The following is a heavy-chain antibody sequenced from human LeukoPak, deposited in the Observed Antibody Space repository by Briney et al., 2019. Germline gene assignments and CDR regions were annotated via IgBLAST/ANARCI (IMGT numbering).Heavy chain of an antibody. J-gene: IGHJ4*02. Sequence: PGRSLRLSCAPSGFTFDDFAMHWVRQAPGKGLEWVALISYDGGNKNYADSVKGRFTISRDNSKNTLYLHMNSLRPEDTAVHYCARDPPFSSGWSQNHFDYWGQGTLVTVSS. CDR2: ISYDGGNK. CDR1: GFTFDDFA. V-gene: IGHV3-30*04. D-gene: IGHD6-19*01. CDR3: ARDPPFSSGWSQNHFDY.